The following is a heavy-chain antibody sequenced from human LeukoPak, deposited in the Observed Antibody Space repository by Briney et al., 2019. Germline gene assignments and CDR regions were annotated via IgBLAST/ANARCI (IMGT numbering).Heavy chain of an antibody. D-gene: IGHD3-10*01. CDR1: GGSISSYY. Sequence: SETLSLTCTVSGGSISSYYWSWIRQPPGKGLEWIGYIYYSGITDYNPSLRSRVTISVDTSKNQFSLKLSSVTAADTAVCYCAREVPYGSGSYYNSLDYWGQGTLVTVSS. V-gene: IGHV4-59*01. CDR2: IYYSGIT. CDR3: AREVPYGSGSYYNSLDY. J-gene: IGHJ4*02.